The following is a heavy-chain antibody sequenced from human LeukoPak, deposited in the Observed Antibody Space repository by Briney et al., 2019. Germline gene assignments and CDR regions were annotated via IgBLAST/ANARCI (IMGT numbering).Heavy chain of an antibody. J-gene: IGHJ4*02. CDR3: ARDLWFGELLRDY. V-gene: IGHV3-21*01. D-gene: IGHD3-10*01. CDR1: GFTFSSYS. CDR2: ISSSSSYI. Sequence: SGGSLRLSCAASGFTFSSYSMNWVRQAPGKGLEWVSSISSSSSYIYYADSVKGRFTISRDNAKNSLYLQMNSLRAEDTAVYYCARDLWFGELLRDYWGQGTLVTVSS.